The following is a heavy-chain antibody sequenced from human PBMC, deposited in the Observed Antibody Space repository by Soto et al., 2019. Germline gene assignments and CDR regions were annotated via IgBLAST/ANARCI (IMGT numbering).Heavy chain of an antibody. V-gene: IGHV4-34*01. Sequence: SETLSLTCAVYGGSFSGYYWSWIRQPPGKGLEWIGEINHSGSTNYNPSIKSRVTISVDTSKNQFSLKLSSVTAADTAVYYCARVPNVHCSGGSCYSWGSLDYWGQGTLVTVSS. CDR1: GGSFSGYY. D-gene: IGHD2-15*01. CDR3: ARVPNVHCSGGSCYSWGSLDY. CDR2: INHSGST. J-gene: IGHJ4*02.